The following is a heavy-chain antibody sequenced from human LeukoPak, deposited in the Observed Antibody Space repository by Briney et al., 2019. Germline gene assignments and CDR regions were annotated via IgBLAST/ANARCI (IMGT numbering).Heavy chain of an antibody. D-gene: IGHD4-23*01. CDR2: INPSGGST. CDR3: ARDRTIYGGNSYYFDY. V-gene: IGHV1-46*01. J-gene: IGHJ4*02. Sequence: ASVKVSCKASGYTFTSYYMHWVRQAPGQGLEWMGIINPSGGSTSYAQKFQGRVTMTRDTSTSTVYMELSSLRSEDTAAYYCARDRTIYGGNSYYFDYWGQGTLVTVSS. CDR1: GYTFTSYY.